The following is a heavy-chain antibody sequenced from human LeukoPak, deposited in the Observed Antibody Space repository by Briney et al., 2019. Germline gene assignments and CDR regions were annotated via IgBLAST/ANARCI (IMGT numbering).Heavy chain of an antibody. CDR1: GFTFSSYA. Sequence: GRSLRLSCAASGFTFSSYAMSWVRQAPGKGLEWVSAIRGSGGSTYYADSVKGRFTISRDNSKNTLYLQMNSLRAEDTAVYYCAKGSYYYDISGYYVGPIDYWGQGTLVTVSS. CDR3: AKGSYYYDISGYYVGPIDY. V-gene: IGHV3-23*01. CDR2: IRGSGGST. J-gene: IGHJ4*02. D-gene: IGHD3-22*01.